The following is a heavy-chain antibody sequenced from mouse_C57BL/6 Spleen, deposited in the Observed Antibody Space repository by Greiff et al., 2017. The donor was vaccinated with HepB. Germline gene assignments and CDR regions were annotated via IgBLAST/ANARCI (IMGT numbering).Heavy chain of an antibody. D-gene: IGHD1-1*01. V-gene: IGHV1-82*01. J-gene: IGHJ2*01. CDR2: IYPGDGDT. CDR3: ARSARITTVVATDYFDY. CDR1: GYAFSSSW. Sequence: VKLQQSGPELVKPGASVKISCKASGYAFSSSWMNWVKQRPGKGLEWIGRIYPGDGDTNYNGKFKGKATLTAAKSSSTAYMQLSSLTSEDSAVYFCARSARITTVVATDYFDYWGQGTTLTVSS.